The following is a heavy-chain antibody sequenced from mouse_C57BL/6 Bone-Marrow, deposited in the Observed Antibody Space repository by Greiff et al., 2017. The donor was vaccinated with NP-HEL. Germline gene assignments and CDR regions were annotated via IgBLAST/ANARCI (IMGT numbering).Heavy chain of an antibody. CDR1: GYAFSSSW. V-gene: IGHV1-82*01. D-gene: IGHD2-3*01. CDR2: IYPGDGDT. J-gene: IGHJ1*03. CDR3: AKKFYDGYWDCDG. Sequence: VQLQQSGPELVKPGASVKISCKASGYAFSSSWMNWVKQRPGKGLEWIGRIYPGDGDTNYNGKFKGKATLTADKSSSTAYMQLSSLTSEDSAVYDCAKKFYDGYWDCDGWGTGTTVTVSS.